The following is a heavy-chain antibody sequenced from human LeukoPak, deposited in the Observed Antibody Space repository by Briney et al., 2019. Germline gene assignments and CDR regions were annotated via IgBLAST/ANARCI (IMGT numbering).Heavy chain of an antibody. Sequence: GGSLRLSCAASGFTFSSYDMHWVRQATGKGLEWVSAIGTAGDPYYPGSVKGRFTISRENAKNSLYLQMNSLRAGDTAVYYCARGAPSTVLRYFDWPLHYWGQGTLVTVSS. CDR3: ARGAPSTVLRYFDWPLHY. V-gene: IGHV3-13*05. J-gene: IGHJ4*02. D-gene: IGHD3-9*01. CDR2: IGTAGDP. CDR1: GFTFSSYD.